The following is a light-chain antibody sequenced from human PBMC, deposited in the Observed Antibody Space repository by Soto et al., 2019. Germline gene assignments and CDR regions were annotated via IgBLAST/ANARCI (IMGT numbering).Light chain of an antibody. Sequence: EIGMTQSPATLAVSPGERATLSCRASPSVSSNLAWYQQKPGQAPRLLIYDASNRATGIPDRFSGSGSGTDFTLTISRLEPEDSAVYYCQQYGGSPRTFGQGTKVDIK. V-gene: IGKV3-20*01. CDR3: QQYGGSPRT. J-gene: IGKJ1*01. CDR2: DAS. CDR1: PSVSSN.